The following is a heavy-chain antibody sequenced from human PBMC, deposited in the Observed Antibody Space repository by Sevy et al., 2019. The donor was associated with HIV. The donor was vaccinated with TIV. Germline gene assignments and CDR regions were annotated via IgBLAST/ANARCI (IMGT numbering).Heavy chain of an antibody. J-gene: IGHJ6*02. CDR2: IKRDGSEK. D-gene: IGHD2-2*01. CDR3: ARDCSSTSCLWGLDV. Sequence: GGSLRLSCTASGFSFNMYWMSWVRQAPGQGLEWVAHIKRDGSEKYHVDSVRGRFTISRDNAKNSLYLQMNSLRAEDTAVYYCARDCSSTSCLWGLDVWGQGTTVTVSS. V-gene: IGHV3-7*03. CDR1: GFSFNMYW.